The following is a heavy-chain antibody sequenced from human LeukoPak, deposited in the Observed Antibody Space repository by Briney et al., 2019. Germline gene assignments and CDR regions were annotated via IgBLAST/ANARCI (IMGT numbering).Heavy chain of an antibody. V-gene: IGHV1-8*01. J-gene: IGHJ4*02. Sequence: ASVKVSCKASGYTFTSYDINWVRQATGQGLEWMGWMNPNSGNTGYAQKFQGRVTMTRNTSISTAYMELSSLRSEDTAVYYCARVRARYFDWLSYYWGQGTLVTVSS. D-gene: IGHD3-9*01. CDR3: ARVRARYFDWLSYY. CDR1: GYTFTSYD. CDR2: MNPNSGNT.